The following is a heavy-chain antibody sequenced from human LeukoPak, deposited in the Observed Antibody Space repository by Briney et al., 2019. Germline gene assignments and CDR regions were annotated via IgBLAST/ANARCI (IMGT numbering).Heavy chain of an antibody. CDR2: IYTSGST. CDR1: GGSITSYY. D-gene: IGHD3-22*01. Sequence: SETLSLTCTVSGGSITSYYWSWIRQPAGKGLEWIGRIYTSGSTYYNPSLKSRVTMSVDTSKNQFSLKLTSVTDADTAVYYCARDAYYYDGSGYYVVDYWGQGTLVTVSS. V-gene: IGHV4-4*07. J-gene: IGHJ4*02. CDR3: ARDAYYYDGSGYYVVDY.